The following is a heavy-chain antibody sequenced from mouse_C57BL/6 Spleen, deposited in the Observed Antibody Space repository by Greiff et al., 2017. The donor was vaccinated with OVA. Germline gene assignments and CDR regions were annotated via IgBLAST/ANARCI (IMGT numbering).Heavy chain of an antibody. CDR1: GFTFSSYT. Sequence: EVKVVESGGGLVKPGGSLKLSCAASGFTFSSYTMSWVRQTPEKRLEWVATISGGGGNTYYPDSVKGRFTISRDNAKNTLYLQMSSLRSEDTALYYCARHYYGSSWDWYFDVWGTGTTVTVSS. D-gene: IGHD1-1*01. CDR3: ARHYYGSSWDWYFDV. J-gene: IGHJ1*03. CDR2: ISGGGGNT. V-gene: IGHV5-9*01.